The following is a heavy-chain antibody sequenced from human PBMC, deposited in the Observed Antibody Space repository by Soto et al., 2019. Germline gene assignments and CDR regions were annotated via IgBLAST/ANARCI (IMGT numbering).Heavy chain of an antibody. J-gene: IGHJ1*01. CDR1: GASITTGGYF. D-gene: IGHD3-10*01. Sequence: PSETLSLTCTVSGASITTGGYFWTWLLQHPEKGPEWIGYIHSRGSTSYNPSFQSRLSMPLDSSKNHFTLTLTSVTAADTAVYYCAVHRATRGVALPDWFGFWAQGCLVLVSS. CDR3: AVHRATRGVALPDWFGF. V-gene: IGHV4-31*03. CDR2: IHSRGST.